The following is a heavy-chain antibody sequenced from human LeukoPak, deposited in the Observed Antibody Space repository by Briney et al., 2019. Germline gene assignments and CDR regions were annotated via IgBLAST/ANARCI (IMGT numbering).Heavy chain of an antibody. CDR2: IRQDGNEK. CDR1: GFTFSSYW. D-gene: IGHD6-13*01. CDR3: ARDGTAPGLYFDL. Sequence: PGGFLRLSCAVSGFTFSSYWMNWVRQAPGKGLEWVASIRQDGNEKSYVDSVKGRFTISRDNTKDSLYLQIDSLRAEDMAMYFCARDGTAPGLYFDLWGQGTLVTVSS. V-gene: IGHV3-7*01. J-gene: IGHJ4*01.